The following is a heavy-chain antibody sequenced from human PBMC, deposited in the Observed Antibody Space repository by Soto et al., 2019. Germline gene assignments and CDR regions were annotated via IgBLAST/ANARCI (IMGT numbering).Heavy chain of an antibody. D-gene: IGHD3-3*01. J-gene: IGHJ4*02. CDR1: GFTFSDYY. Sequence: PGGSLRLSCAASGFTFSDYYMSWIRQAPGKGLEWVSYISSSGSTIYYADSVKGRFTISRDNAKNSLYLQMNSLRAEDTAVYYCAKDRYDFWSGYYGGHFDSWGQGMLVTVSS. V-gene: IGHV3-11*01. CDR3: AKDRYDFWSGYYGGHFDS. CDR2: ISSSGSTI.